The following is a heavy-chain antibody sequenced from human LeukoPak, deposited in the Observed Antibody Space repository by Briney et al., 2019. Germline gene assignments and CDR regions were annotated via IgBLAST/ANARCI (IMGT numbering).Heavy chain of an antibody. D-gene: IGHD2-2*01. J-gene: IGHJ3*02. CDR2: IYYSGST. CDR3: ARGGCSSTSCLDAFDI. CDR1: GGSISSGGYY. Sequence: PSQTLSLTCTVSGGSISSGGYYWSWIRQHPGKGLEWIGYIYYSGSTYYNPSLKSRVTISVDTSKNQFSLKLSSVAAADTAVYYCARGGCSSTSCLDAFDIWGQGTMVTVSS. V-gene: IGHV4-31*03.